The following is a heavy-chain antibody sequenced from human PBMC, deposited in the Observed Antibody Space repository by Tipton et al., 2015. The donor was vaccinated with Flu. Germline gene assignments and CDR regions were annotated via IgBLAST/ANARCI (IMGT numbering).Heavy chain of an antibody. V-gene: IGHV3-48*03. CDR2: ISSSGSTI. J-gene: IGHJ6*02. CDR1: GFTFSSYE. Sequence: TASGFTFSSYEMNWVRQAPGKGLEWVSYISSSGSTIYYADSVKGRFTISRDNAKNSLYLQMNSLRAEDTAVYYCARAIFGVVRYYGMDVWGQGTTVTVSS. D-gene: IGHD3-3*01. CDR3: ARAIFGVVRYYGMDV.